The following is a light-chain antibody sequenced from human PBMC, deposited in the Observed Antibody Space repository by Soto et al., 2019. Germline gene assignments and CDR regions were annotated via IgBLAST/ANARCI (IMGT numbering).Light chain of an antibody. Sequence: DIQMTQSPSTLSASIGDRVTITCRASQSIARGLAWDQQKPGKAPRLLIYDASSLDSGVPLRFSGNGSGTEFTLTISSLQPDDFATYYCQQYTLYWTFGKGTKV. CDR3: QQYTLYWT. J-gene: IGKJ1*01. CDR2: DAS. V-gene: IGKV1-5*01. CDR1: QSIARG.